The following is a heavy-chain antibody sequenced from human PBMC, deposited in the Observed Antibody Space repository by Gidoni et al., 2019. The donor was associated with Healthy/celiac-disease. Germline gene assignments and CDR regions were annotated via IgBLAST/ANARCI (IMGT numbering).Heavy chain of an antibody. J-gene: IGHJ3*02. Sequence: VQLVQSGAEVKKPGESLKISCKGSGYSVTSYWIGWVRQMPGKGLDWMGIIYPGDSDTRYSPSFQGKVTISADKAISTAYLQWCSLKASDTAMYYCARRSGSYRTDAFDIWGQGTMVTVSS. D-gene: IGHD1-26*01. V-gene: IGHV5-51*01. CDR2: IYPGDSDT. CDR1: GYSVTSYW. CDR3: ARRSGSYRTDAFDI.